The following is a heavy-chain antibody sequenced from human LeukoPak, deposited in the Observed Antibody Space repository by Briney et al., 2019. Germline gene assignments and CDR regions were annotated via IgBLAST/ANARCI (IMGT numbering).Heavy chain of an antibody. CDR3: ARGPRGDYLWGSYRYPFEN. V-gene: IGHV1-8*01. J-gene: IGHJ4*02. Sequence: ASVKVSCKAFGYTFTSYDINWVRQATGQGPEWLGWMNPNSGNTGYAQKFQGRVTMTGNTSITTAYMELSSLRSEDTAVYYCARGPRGDYLWGSYRYPFENWGQGTLVTVSS. D-gene: IGHD3-16*02. CDR2: MNPNSGNT. CDR1: GYTFTSYD.